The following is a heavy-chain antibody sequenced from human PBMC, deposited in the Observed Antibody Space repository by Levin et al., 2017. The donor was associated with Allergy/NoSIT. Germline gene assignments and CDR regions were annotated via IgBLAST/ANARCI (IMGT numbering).Heavy chain of an antibody. D-gene: IGHD2-15*01. V-gene: IGHV3-23*01. CDR2: ISGSGGNT. J-gene: IGHJ6*02. Sequence: GGSLRLSCAASGFTFSSYAMSWVRQAPGKGLEWVSGISGSGGNTHYADSVKGRFTISRDNSKNTLYLQMNSLRAEDTAVYYCTIPVGYCSGGNCYSGYYYGLDVWGQGTTVTVSS. CDR1: GFTFSSYA. CDR3: TIPVGYCSGGNCYSGYYYGLDV.